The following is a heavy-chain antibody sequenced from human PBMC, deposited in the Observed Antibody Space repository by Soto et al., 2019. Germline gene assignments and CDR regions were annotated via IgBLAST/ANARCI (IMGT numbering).Heavy chain of an antibody. V-gene: IGHV3-23*01. CDR2: ISGSGDGT. Sequence: GGSLRLSCAASGFTFSACAMSWVRLAPGKGLEWVSGISGSGDGTYYADSVKGRFTISRDNAKNSLYLQMNSLRAEDTAVYYCARGNRYDSSGYYLDYWGQGTLVTVSS. J-gene: IGHJ4*02. D-gene: IGHD3-22*01. CDR1: GFTFSACA. CDR3: ARGNRYDSSGYYLDY.